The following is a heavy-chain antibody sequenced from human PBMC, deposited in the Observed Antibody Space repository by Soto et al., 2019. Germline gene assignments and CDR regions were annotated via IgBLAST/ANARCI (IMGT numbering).Heavy chain of an antibody. Sequence: SETLSLTCTVSGGSISDGYYWTWIRQHPGKGLGWIGSISASGSTSYNPSLKSRLTVSVDKSKNQFSLNLRSVTAADTAVYYCARRDRSGFSYWLDTWGQGTLVTVS. CDR3: ARRDRSGFSYWLDT. D-gene: IGHD3-22*01. CDR1: GGSISDGYY. CDR2: ISASGST. V-gene: IGHV4-31*03. J-gene: IGHJ5*02.